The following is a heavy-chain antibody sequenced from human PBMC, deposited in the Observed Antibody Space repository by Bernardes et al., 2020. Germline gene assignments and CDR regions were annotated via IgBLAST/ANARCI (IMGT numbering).Heavy chain of an antibody. D-gene: IGHD5-18*01. Sequence: ASMKVSCKASGYTFNNYGISWVRQAPGQGPEWMGWISGYNGNTNHAQKFQARVTLTRDISTSTAYMELRNLRFDDTAVYYCARFRDGYNYEDFWGQGTLVTVSS. CDR2: ISGYNGNT. V-gene: IGHV1-18*04. CDR1: GYTFNNYG. J-gene: IGHJ4*02. CDR3: ARFRDGYNYEDF.